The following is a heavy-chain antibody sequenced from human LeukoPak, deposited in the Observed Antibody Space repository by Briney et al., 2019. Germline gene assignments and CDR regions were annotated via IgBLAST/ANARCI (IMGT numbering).Heavy chain of an antibody. D-gene: IGHD6-25*01. J-gene: IGHJ4*02. CDR2: VYYSGST. Sequence: PSGTLSLTCTVSGGSISSYYWSWIRQPPGKGLEWIGYVYYSGSTNYNPSLKSRVTISVDTSKNQFSLKLSSVTAADTAVYYCARDAAATSPNYFDHWGLGTLVTVSS. CDR1: GGSISSYY. V-gene: IGHV4-59*01. CDR3: ARDAAATSPNYFDH.